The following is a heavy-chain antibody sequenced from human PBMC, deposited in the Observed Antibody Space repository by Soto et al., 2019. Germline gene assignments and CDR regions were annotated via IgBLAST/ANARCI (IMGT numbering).Heavy chain of an antibody. CDR1: GYTFTSYE. J-gene: IGHJ5*02. CDR3: ARGLRYCSGGSCYIWFDP. V-gene: IGHV1-8*01. CDR2: MNPNSGNT. Sequence: ASVKVSCKASGYTFTSYEINWVRQATGQGLEWMGRMNPNSGNTGYAQKFQGRVTMTRNTSISTAYMELSSLRSEDTAVYYCARGLRYCSGGSCYIWFDPWGQGTLVTVSS. D-gene: IGHD2-15*01.